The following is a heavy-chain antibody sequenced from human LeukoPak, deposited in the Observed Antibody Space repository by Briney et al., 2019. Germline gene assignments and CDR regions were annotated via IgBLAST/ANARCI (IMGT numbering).Heavy chain of an antibody. CDR3: TKPSNSYYYDTSGYYFDS. D-gene: IGHD3-22*01. V-gene: IGHV3-9*03. J-gene: IGHJ4*02. CDR1: GFTFDDYA. CDR2: INWNSGST. Sequence: GGSLRLSCVGSGFTFDDYAMHWFRQAPGKGLEWVSGINWNSGSTGYADSVKGRFTISRDNAKNSLYLQMNSLKTEDMALYYCTKPSNSYYYDTSGYYFDSWGQGTLVTVSS.